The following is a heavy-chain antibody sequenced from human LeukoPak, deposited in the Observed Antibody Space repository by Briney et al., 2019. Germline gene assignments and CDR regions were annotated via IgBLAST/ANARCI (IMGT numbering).Heavy chain of an antibody. CDR3: ARDGEAMVRGVTGNWFDP. CDR1: GFTFSNYA. Sequence: PGRSLRLSCAASGFTFSNYAMHWVRQAPGKGLEWVAVISYDGSNKYYADSVKGRFTISRDNSKNTLYLQMNSLRSEDTAVYYCARDGEAMVRGVTGNWFDPWGQGTLVTVSS. D-gene: IGHD3-10*01. CDR2: ISYDGSNK. V-gene: IGHV3-30*04. J-gene: IGHJ5*02.